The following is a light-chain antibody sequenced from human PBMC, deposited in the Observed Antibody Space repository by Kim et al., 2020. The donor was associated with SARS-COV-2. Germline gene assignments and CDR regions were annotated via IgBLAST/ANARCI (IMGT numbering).Light chain of an antibody. CDR2: GAS. J-gene: IGKJ2*01. CDR1: QSVSSD. V-gene: IGKV3-15*01. CDR3: QQYNNWPMYT. Sequence: EIVMTQSPATLSVSPGERATLSCRASQSVSSDLAWYQQKPGQAPRLLIYGASTRATGITARFSGSGSGTEFTLTISSLQSEDSAVYYCQQYNNWPMYTFGQGTKLEI.